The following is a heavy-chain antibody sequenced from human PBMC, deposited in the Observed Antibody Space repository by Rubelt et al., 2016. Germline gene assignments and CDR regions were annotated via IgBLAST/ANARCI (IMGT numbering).Heavy chain of an antibody. J-gene: IGHJ1*01. Sequence: EVQLVESGGGLVQPGGSLRLSCAASGFTFSSSSMNWVRQAPGKGLEWVANIKEDGSDKYYVDSVKGRFTISRDNAQNSLHLQMDSLRTEDTAVYYCARYRQLEDWGQGTLVTVSS. D-gene: IGHD1-1*01. CDR1: GFTFSSSS. CDR3: ARYRQLED. V-gene: IGHV3-7*01. CDR2: IKEDGSDK.